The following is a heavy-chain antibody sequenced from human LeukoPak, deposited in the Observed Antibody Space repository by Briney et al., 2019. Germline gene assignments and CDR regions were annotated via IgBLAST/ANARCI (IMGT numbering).Heavy chain of an antibody. CDR2: INPNSGGT. V-gene: IGHV1-2*02. CDR3: ARGYCSGDCFTLFDY. D-gene: IGHD2-21*02. J-gene: IGHJ4*02. Sequence: ASVKVSCKASGYMFTGYYMHWVRQAPGQGLEWMGWINPNSGGTNYAQRFQGRVTMTRDTSISTAYMELSSLRSDDTAVYYRARGYCSGDCFTLFDYWGQGALVTVSS. CDR1: GYMFTGYY.